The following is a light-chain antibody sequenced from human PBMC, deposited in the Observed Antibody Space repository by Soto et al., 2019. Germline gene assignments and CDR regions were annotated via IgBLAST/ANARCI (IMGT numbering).Light chain of an antibody. V-gene: IGKV3-11*01. J-gene: IGKJ5*01. Sequence: EIVLTQSPATLSLSPGERATLSCRASQSVSSYLAWYKQKPGQAPRLLIYDASNRATGIPARFSGSGSWTDFTLSISSLVLEDFAVYDCQQRSNWPSSTVGQGTRLEIK. CDR2: DAS. CDR3: QQRSNWPSST. CDR1: QSVSSY.